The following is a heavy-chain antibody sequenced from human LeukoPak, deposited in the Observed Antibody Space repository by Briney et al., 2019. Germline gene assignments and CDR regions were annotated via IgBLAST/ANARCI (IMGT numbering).Heavy chain of an antibody. CDR2: IYSGGST. CDR1: GFTFSSYA. J-gene: IGHJ4*02. CDR3: ARGPLWLTFDY. Sequence: PGGSLRLSCAASGFTFSSYAMSWVRQAPGKGLEWVSVIYSGGSTYYADSVKGRFTISRDNSKNTLYLQMNSLRAEDTAVYYCARGPLWLTFDYWGQGTLVTVSS. V-gene: IGHV3-53*01. D-gene: IGHD3-22*01.